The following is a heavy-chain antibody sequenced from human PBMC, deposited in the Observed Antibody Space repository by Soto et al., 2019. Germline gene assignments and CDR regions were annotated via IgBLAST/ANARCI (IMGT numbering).Heavy chain of an antibody. D-gene: IGHD1-26*01. CDR3: AGTSSGTYNPPRAPSGKYAVAV. Sequence: QVQLVQSGAEMKKPGSSVRVSCKASGATISAYGISWVRQAPGQGLEWMGGIIPIFGSATYAEKFQARVTITADKRTNTAYMELSSLRSEDTAIYFCAGTSSGTYNPPRAPSGKYAVAVWGQGTTVSASS. CDR2: IIPIFGSA. V-gene: IGHV1-69*06. J-gene: IGHJ6*02. CDR1: GATISAYG.